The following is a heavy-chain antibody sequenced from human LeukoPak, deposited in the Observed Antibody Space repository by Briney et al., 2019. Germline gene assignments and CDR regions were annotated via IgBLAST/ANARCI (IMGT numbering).Heavy chain of an antibody. V-gene: IGHV4-39*07. CDR3: AREGASGWYEHRYDY. CDR2: IYTSGST. CDR1: GGSISSSSYY. J-gene: IGHJ4*02. Sequence: SETLSLTCTVSGGSISSSSYYWGWIRQPPGKGLEWIGSIYTSGSTNYNPSLKSRVTMSVDTSKNQFSLKLSSVTAADTAVYYCAREGASGWYEHRYDYWGQGTLVTVSS. D-gene: IGHD6-19*01.